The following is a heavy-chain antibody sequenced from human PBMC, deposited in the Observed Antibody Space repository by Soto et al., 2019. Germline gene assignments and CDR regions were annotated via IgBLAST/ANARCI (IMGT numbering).Heavy chain of an antibody. Sequence: GGSLRLSCAASGFTFSSYGMHWVRQAPGKGLEWVAVISYDGSNKYYADSVKGRFTISRDNSKNTLYLQMNSLRAEDTAVYYCAKATTATDYYYYYMDVWGKGTTVTVSS. D-gene: IGHD4-4*01. V-gene: IGHV3-30*18. CDR1: GFTFSSYG. CDR2: ISYDGSNK. J-gene: IGHJ6*03. CDR3: AKATTATDYYYYYMDV.